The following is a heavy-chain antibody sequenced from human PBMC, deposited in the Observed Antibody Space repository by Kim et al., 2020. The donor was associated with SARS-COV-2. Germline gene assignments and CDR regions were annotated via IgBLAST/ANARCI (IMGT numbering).Heavy chain of an antibody. Sequence: GGSLRLSCVASAFNFRVYGMHWVRQAPGKGLEWMAVIWNDGTTKSYADSVKGRFTISRDNAKNTLYLQMDSLRGEDTAGYYCATDAGRAPFDIWGQGTLVTVSS. CDR1: AFNFRVYG. V-gene: IGHV3-33*01. J-gene: IGHJ3*02. CDR2: IWNDGTTK. CDR3: ATDAGRAPFDI.